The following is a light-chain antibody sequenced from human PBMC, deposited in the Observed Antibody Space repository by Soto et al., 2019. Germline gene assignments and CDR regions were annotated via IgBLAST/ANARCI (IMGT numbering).Light chain of an antibody. V-gene: IGLV1-51*01. CDR3: GTWDSL. CDR1: SSNIGNNY. Sequence: QSVLTQPPSVSAAPGQKVTISCSGSSSNIGNNYVSWYQQLPGTAPKLLIYDNNKRPSGIPDRFSGSKSGTSATLGITGLQTGDEADYYCGTWDSLFGGGTKLTVL. CDR2: DNN. J-gene: IGLJ2*01.